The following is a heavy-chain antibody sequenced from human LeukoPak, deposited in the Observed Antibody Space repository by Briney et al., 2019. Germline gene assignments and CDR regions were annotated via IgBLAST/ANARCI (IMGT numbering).Heavy chain of an antibody. CDR3: AREHIVVVTATRGYYFDY. D-gene: IGHD2-21*02. CDR2: IWYDGSNK. Sequence: GGPLRLSCAASGFTFSSYGMHWVRQAPGKGLEWVAVIWYDGSNKYYADSVKGRFTISRDNSKNTLYLQMNSLRAEDTAVYYCAREHIVVVTATRGYYFDYWGQGTLVTVSS. J-gene: IGHJ4*02. V-gene: IGHV3-33*01. CDR1: GFTFSSYG.